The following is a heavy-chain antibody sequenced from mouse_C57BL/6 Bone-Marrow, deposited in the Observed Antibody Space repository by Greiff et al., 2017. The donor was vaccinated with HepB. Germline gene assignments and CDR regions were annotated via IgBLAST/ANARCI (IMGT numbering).Heavy chain of an antibody. Sequence: VQLQQSGAELVRPGASVKLSCKASGYTFTDYYINWVKQRPGQGLEWIARIYPGSGNTYYNEKFKGKATLTAEKSSSTAYMQLSSLTSEDSAVYFCARWGGLRRDWYFDVWGTGTTVTVSS. V-gene: IGHV1-76*01. D-gene: IGHD2-2*01. CDR2: IYPGSGNT. J-gene: IGHJ1*03. CDR3: ARWGGLRRDWYFDV. CDR1: GYTFTDYY.